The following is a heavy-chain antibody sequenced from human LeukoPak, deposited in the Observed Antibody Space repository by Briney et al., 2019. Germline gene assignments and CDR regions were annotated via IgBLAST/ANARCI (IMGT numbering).Heavy chain of an antibody. V-gene: IGHV4-34*01. CDR3: ARGRYSSGIDY. Sequence: PSETLSLTCAVYGGSFSGYYWSWIRQPPGKGLEWIGEINHSGSTNYNPSLKSRVTISIDTSKNQFSLKLSSVIAADTAVYYCARGRYSSGIDYWGQGTLATVSS. CDR1: GGSFSGYY. D-gene: IGHD6-19*01. J-gene: IGHJ4*02. CDR2: INHSGST.